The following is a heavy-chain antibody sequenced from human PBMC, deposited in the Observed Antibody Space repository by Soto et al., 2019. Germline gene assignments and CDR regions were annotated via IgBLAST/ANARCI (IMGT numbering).Heavy chain of an antibody. CDR2: NNPSGGST. V-gene: IGHV1-46*01. Sequence: QVQLVQSGAEVKKPGASVKVSCKASGYTFTSYYMHWVRQAPGQGLEWMGINNPSGGSTSYAQKFQGRVTMTRDTSTSTVYMELSSLRSEDTAVYYCARAVRLRYFDWLLGYWGQGTLVTVSS. D-gene: IGHD3-9*01. CDR3: ARAVRLRYFDWLLGY. J-gene: IGHJ4*02. CDR1: GYTFTSYY.